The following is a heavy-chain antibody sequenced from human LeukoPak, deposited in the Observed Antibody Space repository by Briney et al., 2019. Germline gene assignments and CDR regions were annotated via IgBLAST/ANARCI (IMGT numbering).Heavy chain of an antibody. D-gene: IGHD4-17*01. CDR1: GFAFSNYG. CDR2: IGSGSQNI. CDR3: ARDLGYGGYVMSY. V-gene: IGHV3-48*01. J-gene: IGHJ4*02. Sequence: PGGSLRLSCIASGFAFSNYGMNWVRQAPGKGLEWVSYIGSGSQNIYYADSVKGRLSISRDNAKRILLLQMNSLRAEDTAVYYCARDLGYGGYVMSYGGQGTLVTVSS.